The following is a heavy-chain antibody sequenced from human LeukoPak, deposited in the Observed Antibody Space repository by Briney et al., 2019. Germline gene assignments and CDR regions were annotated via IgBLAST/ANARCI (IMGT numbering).Heavy chain of an antibody. V-gene: IGHV3-30*02. CDR3: DNDAATTAPGGYFDY. Sequence: PGGSLRLSCAASGLTFSSYGMHWVPQAAGKGLEWVAFIRYDGSNKYYADSVKGRFTISRDTSKNTLYLQMHRLRAEDTAVYSCDNDAATTAPGGYFDYWGQGTLVTVSS. J-gene: IGHJ4*02. CDR2: IRYDGSNK. D-gene: IGHD1-14*01. CDR1: GLTFSSYG.